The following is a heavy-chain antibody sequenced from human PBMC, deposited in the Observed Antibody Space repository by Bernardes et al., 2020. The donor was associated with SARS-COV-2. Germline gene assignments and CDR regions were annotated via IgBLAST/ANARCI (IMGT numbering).Heavy chain of an antibody. CDR2: ISGSGGRI. J-gene: IGHJ4*02. CDR3: AKDPEREDSSGYWWGYYFDY. Sequence: GEPLLLSCAASGFTFSSYAMSWVRQTPGKGLEWVSGISGSGGRIHYGDSVKGRFTVSRDNSKNTLYLQMNSLRGEDTAIYFCAKDPEREDSSGYWWGYYFDYWGQGTLVTVSS. D-gene: IGHD3-22*01. CDR1: GFTFSSYA. V-gene: IGHV3-23*01.